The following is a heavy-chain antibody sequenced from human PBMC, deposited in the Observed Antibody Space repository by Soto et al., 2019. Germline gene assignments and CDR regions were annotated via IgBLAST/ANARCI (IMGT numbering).Heavy chain of an antibody. D-gene: IGHD2-2*01. V-gene: IGHV1-69*13. J-gene: IGHJ6*02. CDR3: ARDLIVVVPAAGGHYYYYYGMDV. Sequence: GTSVKVTCKDSGGTLSSYAISWVRQAPRQGLEWMGGIIPIFGTANYTQKFQGRVTITADESTSTAYMELSSLRSEDTAVYYCARDLIVVVPAAGGHYYYYYGMDVWGQGTTVTVFS. CDR1: GGTLSSYA. CDR2: IIPIFGTA.